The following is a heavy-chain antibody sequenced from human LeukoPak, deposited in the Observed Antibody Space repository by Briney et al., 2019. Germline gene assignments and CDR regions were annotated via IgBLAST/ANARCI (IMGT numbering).Heavy chain of an antibody. CDR1: GFTFSSYA. Sequence: GGSLRLSCAAPGFTFSSYAMSWVRQAPGKGLEWVSAISGSGGSTYYADSVKGRFTISRDNSKNTLYLQMNSPRAEDTAVYYCAKDWTDYGDNWFDPWGQGTLVTVSS. V-gene: IGHV3-23*01. D-gene: IGHD4-17*01. J-gene: IGHJ5*02. CDR2: ISGSGGST. CDR3: AKDWTDYGDNWFDP.